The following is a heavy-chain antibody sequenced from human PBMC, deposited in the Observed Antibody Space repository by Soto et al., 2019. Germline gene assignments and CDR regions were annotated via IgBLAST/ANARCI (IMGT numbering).Heavy chain of an antibody. Sequence: SVKVSGKASGGTFSSYAISWVRQAPGQGLEWMGGIIPIFGTANYAQKFQGRVTITADESTSTAYMELSSLRSEDTAVYYCAGGYSGYEAPCFDYWGQGTLVTVSS. CDR1: GGTFSSYA. V-gene: IGHV1-69*13. CDR2: IIPIFGTA. D-gene: IGHD5-12*01. J-gene: IGHJ4*02. CDR3: AGGYSGYEAPCFDY.